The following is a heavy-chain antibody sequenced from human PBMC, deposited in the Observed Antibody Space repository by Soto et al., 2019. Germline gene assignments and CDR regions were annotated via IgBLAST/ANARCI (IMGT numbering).Heavy chain of an antibody. J-gene: IGHJ3*02. V-gene: IGHV3-30-3*01. CDR1: QFTFSSYA. CDR3: AREGHRGSDLNDAFDI. Sequence: QVQLVASGGGVVQPGRSLRLSCAASQFTFSSYAVHWVRQAPGKGLEWVAVISHDGTNKYYADSLKGRFIISRDNTKNTLYLQMNSLRAEDTAVYYCAREGHRGSDLNDAFDIWGQGTVVTVSS. CDR2: ISHDGTNK. D-gene: IGHD3-16*01.